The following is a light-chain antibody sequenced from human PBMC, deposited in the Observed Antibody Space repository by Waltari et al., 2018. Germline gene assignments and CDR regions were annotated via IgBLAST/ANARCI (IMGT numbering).Light chain of an antibody. CDR3: QVWDSSNDHPVV. CDR2: YDS. V-gene: IGLV3-21*04. Sequence: SYVLTQPPLVSVAPGKTARVICGGNDIGSQTVHWYQQKPGQAPVVVISYDSDRPSEIPSRFAGSNSGDTATLTIRRVEAGDEADYYCQVWDSSNDHPVVFGGGTKLTVL. J-gene: IGLJ2*01. CDR1: DIGSQT.